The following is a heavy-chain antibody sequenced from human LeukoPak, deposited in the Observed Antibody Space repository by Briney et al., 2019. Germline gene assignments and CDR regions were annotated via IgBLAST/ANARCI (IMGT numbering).Heavy chain of an antibody. CDR1: GFTVSSNY. Sequence: GGSLRLSCAASGFTVSSNYMSWARQAPGKGLEWVSVIYSGGSTYYADSVKGRFTISRDNSKNTLYLQTNSLRAEDTAVYYCARELMDDYVWGTGYWGQGTLVTVSS. CDR3: ARELMDDYVWGTGY. V-gene: IGHV3-66*01. D-gene: IGHD3-16*01. J-gene: IGHJ4*02. CDR2: IYSGGST.